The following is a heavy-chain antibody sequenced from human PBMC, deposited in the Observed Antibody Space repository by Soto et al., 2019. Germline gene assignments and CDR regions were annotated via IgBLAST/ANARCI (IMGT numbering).Heavy chain of an antibody. CDR2: ISSSSTYI. CDR3: ARGGYWSSTSGPLRPFDY. V-gene: IGHV3-21*01. Sequence: EVQLVESGGGLVQPGGSLRLSCAASGFTFSTYIMNWVRQAPGKGLEWVSSISSSSTYIYYADSVKGRFTISRDNAKNSLYLQMNSLRAEDTAVYYWARGGYWSSTSGPLRPFDYWGQGTLVTVSS. J-gene: IGHJ4*02. D-gene: IGHD2-2*01. CDR1: GFTFSTYI.